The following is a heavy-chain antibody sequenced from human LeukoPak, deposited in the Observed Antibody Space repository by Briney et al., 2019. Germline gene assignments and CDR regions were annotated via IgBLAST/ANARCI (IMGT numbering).Heavy chain of an antibody. Sequence: SETLSLTCAVPGGSISSSNWWSWVRQPPGKGLEWIGEIYHSGSTNYNPSLKSRVTISVDKSKNQFSLKLGSVTAADTAVYYCAPRLRSSGYFDYWGQGTLVTVSS. J-gene: IGHJ4*02. CDR3: APRLRSSGYFDY. CDR2: IYHSGST. D-gene: IGHD3-10*01. CDR1: GGSISSSNW. V-gene: IGHV4-4*02.